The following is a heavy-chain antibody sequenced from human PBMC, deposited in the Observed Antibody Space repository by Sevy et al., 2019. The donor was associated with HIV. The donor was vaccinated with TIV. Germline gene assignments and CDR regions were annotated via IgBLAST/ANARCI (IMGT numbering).Heavy chain of an antibody. CDR3: ARHCSSTGCSHAFDI. V-gene: IGHV4-34*01. CDR1: GGSFSGYY. Sequence: SETLSLTCAVYGGSFSGYYWSWIRQPPGKGLEWIGEINHSGRTNYNPSLKSRVTISVDTSKNQFSLKRSSVTATETAVYYCARHCSSTGCSHAFDIWGQGTMVTVSS. CDR2: INHSGRT. J-gene: IGHJ3*02. D-gene: IGHD2-2*01.